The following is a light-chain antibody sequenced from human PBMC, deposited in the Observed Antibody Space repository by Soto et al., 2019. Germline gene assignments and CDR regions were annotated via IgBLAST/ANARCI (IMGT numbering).Light chain of an antibody. CDR1: SSNIGAGYD. CDR2: GNS. V-gene: IGLV1-40*01. CDR3: QSYDSSLSGPYV. Sequence: QSVLTQPPSVSGAPGQRVTISCTGSSSNIGAGYDVHWYQQLPGTAPKLLIYGNSNRPSGVPDRFSGSKSGTSASLAITGLQAEDEGDYYCQSYDSSLSGPYVFGPGTKLTVL. J-gene: IGLJ1*01.